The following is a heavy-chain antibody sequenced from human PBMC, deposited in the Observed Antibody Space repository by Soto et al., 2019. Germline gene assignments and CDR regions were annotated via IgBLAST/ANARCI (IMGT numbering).Heavy chain of an antibody. J-gene: IGHJ4*02. CDR3: AKGGYTFAYE. CDR1: GDTFSFYT. CDR2: VNPILSMS. D-gene: IGHD5-18*01. V-gene: IGHV1-69*02. Sequence: ASVKVSCKAAGDTFSFYTINWVRQAPGLGLEWMGRVNPILSMSNYADSVKGRFTISRDNSQNTLFLQMTSLRADDTAVYYCAKGGYTFAYEWGQGALVTVSS.